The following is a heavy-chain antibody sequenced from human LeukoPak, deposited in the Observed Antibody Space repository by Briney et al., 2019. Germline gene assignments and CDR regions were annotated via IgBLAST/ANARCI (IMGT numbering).Heavy chain of an antibody. CDR3: AREGGYSYGYFYYFDY. CDR1: GYTFTGYY. D-gene: IGHD5-18*01. Sequence: ASVKVSCKASGYTFTGYYMHWVRQAPGQGLEWMGWINPNSGGTNYAQKFQGRVTMTRDTSISTAYMELSRLRSDDTAVYYCAREGGYSYGYFYYFDYWGQGTLVTVSS. J-gene: IGHJ4*02. V-gene: IGHV1-2*02. CDR2: INPNSGGT.